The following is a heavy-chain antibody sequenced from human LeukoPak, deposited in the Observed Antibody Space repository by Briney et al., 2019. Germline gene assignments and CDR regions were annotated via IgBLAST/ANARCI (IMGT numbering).Heavy chain of an antibody. J-gene: IGHJ4*02. CDR1: GYTFTSYD. Sequence: ASVKVSCKASGYTFTSYDINWVRQATGQGLEWMGWMNPNSGGTNYAQKFQGRVTMTRDTSISTAYMELSRLRSDDTAVYYCARDPGSHFDYWGQGTLVTVSS. V-gene: IGHV1-2*02. CDR3: ARDPGSHFDY. D-gene: IGHD1-1*01. CDR2: MNPNSGGT.